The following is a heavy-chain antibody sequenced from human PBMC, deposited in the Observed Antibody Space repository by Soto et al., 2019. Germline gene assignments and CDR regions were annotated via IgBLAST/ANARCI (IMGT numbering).Heavy chain of an antibody. CDR3: ARAYSSTWYEEGY. D-gene: IGHD6-13*01. V-gene: IGHV1-8*01. J-gene: IGHJ4*02. CDR2: MNPNSGNT. CDR1: GYTFSSYD. Sequence: QVQLVQSGAEVKKPGASVKVSCKASGYTFSSYDINWVRQAPGQGLEWMGWMNPNSGNTGYAQKFQGRVTMTRNTSISTAYMELRSLRSEDTAVYYCARAYSSTWYEEGYWGQGTLVTVSS.